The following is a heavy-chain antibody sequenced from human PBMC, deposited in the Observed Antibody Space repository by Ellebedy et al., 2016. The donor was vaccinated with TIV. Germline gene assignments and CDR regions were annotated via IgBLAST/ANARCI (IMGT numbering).Heavy chain of an antibody. CDR1: GGSVSSGSYY. V-gene: IGHV4-61*01. D-gene: IGHD3-22*01. J-gene: IGHJ4*02. Sequence: GSLRLSXTVSGGSVSSGSYYWSWIRQPPGKGLEWIGYIYYSGSTNYNPSLKSRVTISVDTSKNQFSLKLSSVTAADTAVYYCAIQSDDSSGYDIDYWGQGTLVTVSS. CDR3: AIQSDDSSGYDIDY. CDR2: IYYSGST.